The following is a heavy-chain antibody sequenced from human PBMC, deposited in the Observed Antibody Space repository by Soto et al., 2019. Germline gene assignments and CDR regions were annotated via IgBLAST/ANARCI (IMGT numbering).Heavy chain of an antibody. CDR2: ITPNSGGT. Sequence: QVQLVQSGAEVKKPGASVKVSCKASGYTFTGYYMHWVRQAPGQRLEWMGWITPNSGGTNYAQKFQGWVTMTRDTSISTSYMELSRLRAADTSVYYCARGRRFLEWLLGVYYYYYGMDVWGQGTKVTFSS. CDR3: ARGRRFLEWLLGVYYYYYGMDV. D-gene: IGHD3-3*01. CDR1: GYTFTGYY. V-gene: IGHV1-2*04. J-gene: IGHJ6*02.